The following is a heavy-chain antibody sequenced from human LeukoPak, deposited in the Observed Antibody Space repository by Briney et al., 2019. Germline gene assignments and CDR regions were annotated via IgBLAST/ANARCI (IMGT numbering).Heavy chain of an antibody. J-gene: IGHJ4*02. V-gene: IGHV3-49*03. CDR1: GFTFGDYA. Sequence: PGGSLRLSCTASGFTFGDYAMSWFRQAPGKGLEWVGFIRSKAYGGTTEYAASVKGRFTISRGDSKSIAYLQMNSLKTEDTAVYYCTRDSSYSNYVPYYFDYWGQGTLVTVSS. CDR2: IRSKAYGGTT. D-gene: IGHD4-11*01. CDR3: TRDSSYSNYVPYYFDY.